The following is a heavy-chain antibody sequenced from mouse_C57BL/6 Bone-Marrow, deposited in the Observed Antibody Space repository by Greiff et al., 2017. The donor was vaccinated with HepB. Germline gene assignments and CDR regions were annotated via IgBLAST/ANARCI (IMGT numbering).Heavy chain of an antibody. CDR3: ARRDYYYGSDWYFDV. Sequence: EVHLVESGGGLVQPGGSLKLSCAASGFTFSDYGMHWVRQAPEKGLEWVAYISSGSSTIYYADTVKGRFTISRDNAKNTLFLQMTSLRSEDTAMYYCARRDYYYGSDWYFDVWGTGTTVTVSS. CDR1: GFTFSDYG. J-gene: IGHJ1*03. D-gene: IGHD1-1*01. V-gene: IGHV5-17*01. CDR2: ISSGSSTI.